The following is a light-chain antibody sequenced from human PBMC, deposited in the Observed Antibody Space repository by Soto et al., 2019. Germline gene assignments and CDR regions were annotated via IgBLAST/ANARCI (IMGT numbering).Light chain of an antibody. V-gene: IGKV1-17*03. CDR1: QGISNN. J-gene: IGKJ2*02. CDR3: LHHSSFPRT. Sequence: DIQMTQSPSAMSASVGDRVTITCRASQGISNNLAWFQQRPGKVPKRLIYAASSLESGVPSRFSGSRSAREFTLTISSLQPEDFATYFCLHHSSFPRTVGQGTKLEIK. CDR2: AAS.